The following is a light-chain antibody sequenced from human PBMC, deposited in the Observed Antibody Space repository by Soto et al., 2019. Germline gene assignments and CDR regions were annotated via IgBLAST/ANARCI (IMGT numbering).Light chain of an antibody. CDR1: RSGVVIYTL. CDR2: EVS. V-gene: IGLV2-18*02. Sequence: QSALTQPPSVSGSPGQSVTISCTGTRSGVVIYTLVAWCQQPPGTAPKHMIYEVSNRPSGVRDRFSGSKSANTASLTISGLQAEDESEYCCSSFTSSRPLMFGGATKRPVL. CDR3: SSFTSSRPLM. J-gene: IGLJ3*02.